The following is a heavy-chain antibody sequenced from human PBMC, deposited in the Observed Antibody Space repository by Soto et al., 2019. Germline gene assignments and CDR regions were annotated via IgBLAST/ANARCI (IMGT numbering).Heavy chain of an antibody. V-gene: IGHV4-31*03. CDR1: GGSISSGGYY. CDR2: IYYSGST. D-gene: IGHD3-22*01. J-gene: IGHJ6*02. Sequence: SETLSLTCTVSGGSISSGGYYWSWIRQHPGKGLEWIGYIYYSGSTYYNPSLKSRVTISVDTSKNQFSLKLSSVTAADTAVYYCARDRYYDSSGYYHYYYGMDVWGQGTTVT. CDR3: ARDRYYDSSGYYHYYYGMDV.